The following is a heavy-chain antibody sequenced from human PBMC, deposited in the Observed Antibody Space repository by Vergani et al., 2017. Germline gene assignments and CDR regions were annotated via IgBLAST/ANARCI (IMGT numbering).Heavy chain of an antibody. CDR3: ASLVKDY. J-gene: IGHJ4*02. V-gene: IGHV3-9*01. Sequence: EVQLVESGGGLVQPGRSLRLSCAASGFTFDDYAMHWVRQAPGKGLEWVSGISWNSGSIGYADSVKGRFTISRDNAKNSLYLQMNSLRAEDTALYYCASLVKDYWGQGTLVTVSS. CDR2: ISWNSGSI. CDR1: GFTFDDYA. D-gene: IGHD6-6*01.